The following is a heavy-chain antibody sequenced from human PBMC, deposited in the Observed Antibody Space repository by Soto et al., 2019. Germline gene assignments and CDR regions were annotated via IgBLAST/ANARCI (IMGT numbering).Heavy chain of an antibody. V-gene: IGHV3-11*01. CDR1: GGSISSYY. CDR2: ISSSGSNT. CDR3: ARAPKGGVFDF. Sequence: LSLTCTVSGGSISSYYMSWIRQAPGKGLEWVSYISSSGSNTYYAESMKGRFRISRDSANNSLYLQMNSLRAEDTAVYYCARAPKGGVFDFWGQGALVTVSS. J-gene: IGHJ4*02. D-gene: IGHD3-16*01.